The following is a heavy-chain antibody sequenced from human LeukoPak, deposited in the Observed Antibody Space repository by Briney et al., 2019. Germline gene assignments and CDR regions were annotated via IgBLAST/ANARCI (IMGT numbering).Heavy chain of an antibody. D-gene: IGHD3-10*01. Sequence: GGSLRLSCAASGFTFSSYEMNWVRQAPGKGLEWISTISDSGAYTYYADFVKGRFTVSRDNSKNMVFLEVNSLRAEDTATYFCAKGRILWFGEQSDFDYWGQGTLVTVSS. J-gene: IGHJ4*02. CDR1: GFTFSSYE. V-gene: IGHV3-23*01. CDR2: ISDSGAYT. CDR3: AKGRILWFGEQSDFDY.